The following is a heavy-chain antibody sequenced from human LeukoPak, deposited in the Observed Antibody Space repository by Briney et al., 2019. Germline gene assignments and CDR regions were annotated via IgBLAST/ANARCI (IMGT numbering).Heavy chain of an antibody. CDR2: IWYDGSNK. D-gene: IGHD3-10*01. J-gene: IGHJ4*02. CDR1: GFTFSSYG. CDR3: AREGHRGFRDFDY. Sequence: GGSLRLSCAASGFTFSSYGIHWVRQAPGKGLEWVAVIWYDGSNKYYADSVKGRFTISRDISKNTLYLQMNGLRPEDTAVYYCAREGHRGFRDFDYWGQGTLVTVSS. V-gene: IGHV3-33*01.